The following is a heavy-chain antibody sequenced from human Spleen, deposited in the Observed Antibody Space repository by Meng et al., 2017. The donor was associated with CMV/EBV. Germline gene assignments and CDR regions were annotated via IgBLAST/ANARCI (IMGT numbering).Heavy chain of an antibody. CDR2: IIPIFGTA. CDR3: ARGACTNGVCYTGGYYYYGMDV. CDR1: GGTFSSYA. J-gene: IGHJ6*02. D-gene: IGHD2-8*01. Sequence: SVKVSCKASGGTFSSYAISWVRQAPGQGLEWMGGIIPIFGTANYAQKFQGRVTITTDESTSTAYMELSSLRSEDTAVYYCARGACTNGVCYTGGYYYYGMDVWGQGTTVTVSS. V-gene: IGHV1-69*05.